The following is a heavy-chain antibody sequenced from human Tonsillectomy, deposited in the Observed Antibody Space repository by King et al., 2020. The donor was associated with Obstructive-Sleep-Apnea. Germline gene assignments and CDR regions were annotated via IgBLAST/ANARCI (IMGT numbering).Heavy chain of an antibody. J-gene: IGHJ4*02. V-gene: IGHV1-2*04. D-gene: IGHD6-19*01. CDR2: INPDSGGT. CDR3: ARAYSTGWYYMAY. Sequence: VQLVESGAEVKKSGASVKFSCKASGYTFTDYFIHWVRQAPGRGLEWMGWINPDSGGTHYAQKFQGWVTMTRDTSISTAYMELSRLTSDDTAVYYCARAYSTGWYYMAYWGQGTLVTVSS. CDR1: GYTFTDYF.